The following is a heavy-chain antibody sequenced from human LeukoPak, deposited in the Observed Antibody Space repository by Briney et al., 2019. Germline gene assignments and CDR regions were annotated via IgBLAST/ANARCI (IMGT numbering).Heavy chain of an antibody. D-gene: IGHD6-19*01. CDR1: GFTFSAYA. CDR3: AKMVHTEQWLVPFDY. V-gene: IGHV3-23*01. Sequence: GGSLRLSCAVSGFTFSAYAMSWVRQAPGKGLEWVSTISGNGGSTYYADPVKGRFTISRDNSKNTLYLQMNSLRAEDTAVYYCAKMVHTEQWLVPFDYWGQGTLVTVSS. CDR2: ISGNGGST. J-gene: IGHJ4*02.